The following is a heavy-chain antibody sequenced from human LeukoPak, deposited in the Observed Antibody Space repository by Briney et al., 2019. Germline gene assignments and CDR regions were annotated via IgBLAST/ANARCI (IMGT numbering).Heavy chain of an antibody. J-gene: IGHJ3*01. V-gene: IGHV3-21*01. Sequence: GGSLRLSCAASEFTFSSHFMNWVRQAPGKGLEWVSSISSSGSSVLYADSLKGRFTISRDNTKNSLYLQMNSLRPEDTAVYYCARERYSRSSHDALDLWGQGTMVTVSS. CDR1: EFTFSSHF. CDR2: ISSSGSSV. CDR3: ARERYSRSSHDALDL. D-gene: IGHD6-6*01.